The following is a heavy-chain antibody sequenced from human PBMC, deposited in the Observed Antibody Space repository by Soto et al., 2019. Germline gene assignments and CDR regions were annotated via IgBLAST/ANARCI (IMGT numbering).Heavy chain of an antibody. Sequence: QVQLQESGPGLVKPSETLSLTCTVSGGSISGFHWSWIRQPPGEGLEWIGHIYHSGGTSFNPSLQSRVTISVDASKNEFSLKLSSVSAADTAVYYCARWAYSDGSDSFDSWGQGTLVTVSS. CDR2: IYHSGGT. CDR1: GGSISGFH. J-gene: IGHJ4*02. D-gene: IGHD3-22*01. CDR3: ARWAYSDGSDSFDS. V-gene: IGHV4-59*01.